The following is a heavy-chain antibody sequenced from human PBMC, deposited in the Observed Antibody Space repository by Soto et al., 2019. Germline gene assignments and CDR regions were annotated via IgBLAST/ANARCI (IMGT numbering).Heavy chain of an antibody. V-gene: IGHV3-9*01. CDR1: GFTFDDYA. Sequence: EVQLVESGGGLVQPGRSLRLSCGASGFTFDDYAMHWVRQAPGKGLEWVSSISWNSGNIGYADSVKGRFIISRDNAKTSLSRQMNRLRPADTALYYSAKVSITTNLSPFAFWGQGTLVTVSS. J-gene: IGHJ4*02. D-gene: IGHD3-10*01. CDR3: AKVSITTNLSPFAF. CDR2: ISWNSGNI.